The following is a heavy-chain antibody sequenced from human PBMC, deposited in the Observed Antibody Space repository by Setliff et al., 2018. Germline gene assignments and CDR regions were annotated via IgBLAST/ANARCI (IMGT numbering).Heavy chain of an antibody. CDR3: ARPRYSSTWYEVGAFDM. CDR1: GSSFARYS. CDR2: IYAGDSAT. V-gene: IGHV5-51*01. Sequence: GESLKISCKGSGSSFARYSVGWVRQTPGKGLEWMGIIYAGDSATRYSPSFQGQVTISADKSLSTAYLQWSSLKASDTAMYYCARPRYSSTWYEVGAFDMWGQGTMVTVSS. J-gene: IGHJ3*02. D-gene: IGHD6-13*01.